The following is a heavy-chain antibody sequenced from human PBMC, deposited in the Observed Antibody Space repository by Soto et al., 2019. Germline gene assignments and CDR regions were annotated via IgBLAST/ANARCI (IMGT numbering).Heavy chain of an antibody. V-gene: IGHV1-8*01. Sequence: QVQLVQSGAEVKKPGASVKVSCKTSGYTFINYDINWVRQAPGKGLEWMGLMNPKSGKTGYAQKFQGRVSMTRAVSTSAAYMALNDLRSVDTATYYCSRTPGDYWGQGTLVTVSS. CDR2: MNPKSGKT. CDR3: SRTPGDY. D-gene: IGHD2-15*01. J-gene: IGHJ4*02. CDR1: GYTFINYD.